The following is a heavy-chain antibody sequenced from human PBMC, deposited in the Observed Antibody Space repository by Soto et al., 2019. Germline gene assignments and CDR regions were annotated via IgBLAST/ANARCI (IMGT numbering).Heavy chain of an antibody. D-gene: IGHD6-19*01. V-gene: IGHV3-74*01. Sequence: GGSMRLSCAASGVPFSNYYMHWVRQAPGKGLVWVSRISGDESSTNYADSVKGRFTISRDNAKNSLFLQMNSLRAEDTAIYYSARSVAGYFEYWGQGILVTVSS. CDR1: GVPFSNYY. CDR3: ARSVAGYFEY. CDR2: ISGDESST. J-gene: IGHJ4*02.